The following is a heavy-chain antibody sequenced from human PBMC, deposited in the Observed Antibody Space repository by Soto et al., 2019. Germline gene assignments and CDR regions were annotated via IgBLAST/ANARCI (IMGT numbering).Heavy chain of an antibody. V-gene: IGHV1-18*04. D-gene: IGHD1-26*01. J-gene: IGHJ6*02. CDR2: ISAYNGDT. Sequence: GASVKVSCKASGYTFTSYGISWVRQAPGQGLEWMGWISAYNGDTNYPQKFQARVTMTTDTSTSTAYLDLRSLRSDDTAVYYCARSSGTYPPSRYYYGLDVWGQGTTVTVSS. CDR3: ARSSGTYPPSRYYYGLDV. CDR1: GYTFTSYG.